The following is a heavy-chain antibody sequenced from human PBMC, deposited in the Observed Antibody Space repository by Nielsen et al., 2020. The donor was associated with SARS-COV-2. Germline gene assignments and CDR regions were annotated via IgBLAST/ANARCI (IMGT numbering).Heavy chain of an antibody. CDR2: MNPNIGKA. D-gene: IGHD3-10*01. Sequence: ASVKVSCKTSGYTFANHDIHWVRQASGQGLEWMGWMNPNIGKAGYAQRFQGRLTMTSDTSTSTAYMELSSLRSDDTAVYYCARDRTTMFRGVNLGIMGYWGQGTLVTVSS. V-gene: IGHV1-8*01. CDR3: ARDRTTMFRGVNLGIMGY. J-gene: IGHJ4*02. CDR1: GYTFANHD.